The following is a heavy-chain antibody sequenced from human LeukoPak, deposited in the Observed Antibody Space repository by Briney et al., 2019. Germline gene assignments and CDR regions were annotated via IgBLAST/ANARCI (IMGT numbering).Heavy chain of an antibody. J-gene: IGHJ4*02. CDR1: GGSISSSSYY. CDR3: ASIIAARQWYFDY. CDR2: IYYSGST. V-gene: IGHV4-39*01. Sequence: SETLSLTCTVSGGSISSSSYYWGWIRQPPGKGLEWIGSIYYSGSTYYNPSLKSRVTISVDTSKNQFSLKLSSVTAADTAVYYCASIIAARQWYFDYWGQETLVTVSS. D-gene: IGHD6-6*01.